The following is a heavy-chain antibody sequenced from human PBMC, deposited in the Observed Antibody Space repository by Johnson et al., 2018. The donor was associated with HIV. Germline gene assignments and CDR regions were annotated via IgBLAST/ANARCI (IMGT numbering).Heavy chain of an antibody. CDR1: GFTFSSYW. CDR3: ARDGPWRQSHLDAFDI. V-gene: IGHV3-7*01. D-gene: IGHD5-24*01. J-gene: IGHJ3*02. Sequence: VQLVESGGGLVQPGGSLRLSCLASGFTFSSYWMSWVRQAPGKGLEWVANIKQDGSEKYYVDSVKGRFTISRDNAKKSLYLQMKTRRAEDTAVYYGARDGPWRQSHLDAFDIWCQGTMVTVSS. CDR2: IKQDGSEK.